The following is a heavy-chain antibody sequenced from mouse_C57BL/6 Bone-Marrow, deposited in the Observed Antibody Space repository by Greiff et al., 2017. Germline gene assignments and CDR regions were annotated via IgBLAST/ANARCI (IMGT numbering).Heavy chain of an antibody. CDR3: SKLYSTFAMDY. Sequence: VQLQQPGAELVKPGASVELSCKASGYTFTSYWMQWVKRTPGQGLSWIGEIDPSASYTNYNQKFKGKATLTVATSSSTAYMQLSRLTSEYSSISYCSKLYSTFAMDYWGQGTSVTVSS. D-gene: IGHD2-5*01. V-gene: IGHV1-50*01. J-gene: IGHJ4*01. CDR1: GYTFTSYW. CDR2: IDPSASYT.